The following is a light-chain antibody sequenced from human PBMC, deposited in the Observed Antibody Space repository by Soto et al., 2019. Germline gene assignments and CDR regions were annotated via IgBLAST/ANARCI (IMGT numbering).Light chain of an antibody. CDR1: QSISSW. Sequence: DIQMTQSPSTLSASVGDRVTITCRASQSISSWLAWYQQKPGKAPQLLIYDASILESGVPSRFSGSGSWTEFIPTISSLQPDDFATYYFQQYNSYPYTFGQGTKLEIK. J-gene: IGKJ2*01. CDR2: DAS. CDR3: QQYNSYPYT. V-gene: IGKV1-5*01.